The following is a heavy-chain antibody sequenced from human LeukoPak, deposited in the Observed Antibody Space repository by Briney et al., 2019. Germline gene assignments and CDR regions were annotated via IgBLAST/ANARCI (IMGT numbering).Heavy chain of an antibody. V-gene: IGHV3-13*01. CDR2: IGTGDDT. D-gene: IGHD2-15*01. CDR1: GFTFSTYD. CDR3: AREIRETVVTRHYYYGIDV. Sequence: GGSLRLSCAASGFTFSTYDMHWVRQVTGRGLEWVSAIGTGDDTYYLGSVKGRFTISRENAKNVLYLQMSSLRAEDTAVYYCAREIRETVVTRHYYYGIDVWGQGTTVTVSS. J-gene: IGHJ6*02.